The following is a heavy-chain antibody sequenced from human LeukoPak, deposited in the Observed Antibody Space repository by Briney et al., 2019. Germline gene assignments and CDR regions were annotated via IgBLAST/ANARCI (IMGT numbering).Heavy chain of an antibody. D-gene: IGHD3-22*01. Sequence: GESLKISCKGSGYSFTNYWIGWVRQMPGKGLEWMGIIYPGDSDTRYSLSFQGQVTISADKSISTAYLQWSSLKASDTAMYYCARHGLYYYDSSGYYLSHAFDIWGQGTMVTVSS. CDR3: ARHGLYYYDSSGYYLSHAFDI. J-gene: IGHJ3*02. CDR2: IYPGDSDT. CDR1: GYSFTNYW. V-gene: IGHV5-51*01.